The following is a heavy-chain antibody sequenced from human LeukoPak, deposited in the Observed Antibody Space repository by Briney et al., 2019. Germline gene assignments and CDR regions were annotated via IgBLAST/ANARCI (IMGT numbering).Heavy chain of an antibody. Sequence: GASVKVSCQASGYPFTGYYMHWVRQAPGQGLEWMGWISAYNGNTNYSQKLQGRVTMTTDTSTSTAYMELRSLRSDDTAVYYCARDRAPYCSSTSCYMWDYYYYGMDVWGQGTTVTVSS. V-gene: IGHV1-18*04. CDR2: ISAYNGNT. CDR1: GYPFTGYY. D-gene: IGHD2-2*02. J-gene: IGHJ6*02. CDR3: ARDRAPYCSSTSCYMWDYYYYGMDV.